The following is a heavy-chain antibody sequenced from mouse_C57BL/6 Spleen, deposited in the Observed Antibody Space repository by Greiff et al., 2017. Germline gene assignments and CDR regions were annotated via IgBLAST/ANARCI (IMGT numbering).Heavy chain of an antibody. J-gene: IGHJ1*03. CDR3: ARETGNYGYFDV. V-gene: IGHV1-64*01. CDR2: IHPNSGST. CDR1: GYTFTSYW. D-gene: IGHD1-3*01. Sequence: VQLQQSGAELVKPGASVKLSCKASGYTFTSYWMHWVKQRPGQGLEWIGMIHPNSGSTNYNEKFKSKATLTVDKSSSTAYMQLSSLTSEDSAVYYCARETGNYGYFDVWGTGTTGTVSS.